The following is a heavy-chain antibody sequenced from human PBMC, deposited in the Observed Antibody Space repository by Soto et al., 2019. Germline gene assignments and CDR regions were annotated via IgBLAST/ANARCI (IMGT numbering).Heavy chain of an antibody. Sequence: EVQLLESGGGLVQPGGSLRLSCAASGFTFSSYAMNWVRHAPGKGLEWVSTISFSGVNRHYADSVKGRCTISRDNSKNTLYLQMNRLRAEDTAIYYCAKGVSGSYSAHSWGQGTLVTVSS. CDR1: GFTFSSYA. CDR3: AKGVSGSYSAHS. V-gene: IGHV3-23*01. J-gene: IGHJ4*02. D-gene: IGHD3-10*01. CDR2: ISFSGVNR.